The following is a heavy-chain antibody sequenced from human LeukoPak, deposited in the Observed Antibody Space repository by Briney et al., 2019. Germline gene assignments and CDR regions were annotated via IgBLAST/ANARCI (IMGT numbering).Heavy chain of an antibody. D-gene: IGHD6-19*01. CDR1: GGSFSGYY. J-gene: IGHJ3*02. V-gene: IGHV4-59*08. CDR2: IYYSGST. Sequence: PSETLSLTCAVYGGSFSGYYWSWIRQPPGKGLEWIGYIYYSGSTNYNPSLKSRVTISVDTSKNQFSLKLSSVTAADTAVYYCARRSSGWSYAFDIWGQGTMVTVSS. CDR3: ARRSSGWSYAFDI.